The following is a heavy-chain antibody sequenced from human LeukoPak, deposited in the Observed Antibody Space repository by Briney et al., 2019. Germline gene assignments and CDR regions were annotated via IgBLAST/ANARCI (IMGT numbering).Heavy chain of an antibody. CDR1: GFTFSSYW. CDR2: ISSSSSYI. Sequence: PGGSLRLSCAASGFTFSSYWMSWVRQAPGKGLEWVSSISSSSSYIYYADSVKGRFTISRDNAKNSLYLQMNSLRAEDTAVYYCARAALRVDAFDIWGQGTMVTVSS. J-gene: IGHJ3*02. V-gene: IGHV3-21*01. CDR3: ARAALRVDAFDI. D-gene: IGHD4-17*01.